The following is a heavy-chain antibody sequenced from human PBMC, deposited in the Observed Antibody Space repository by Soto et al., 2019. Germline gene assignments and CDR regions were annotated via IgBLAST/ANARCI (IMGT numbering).Heavy chain of an antibody. Sequence: GSLRLSCAASGFTFSSYSMNWVRQAPGKGLEWVSSISSSSSYIYYADSVKGRFTISRDNAKNSLYLQMNSLRAEDTAVYYCASWSYYDSSGYYYVDYYYYGMDVWGQGTTVTVSS. CDR1: GFTFSSYS. V-gene: IGHV3-21*01. D-gene: IGHD3-22*01. J-gene: IGHJ6*02. CDR2: ISSSSSYI. CDR3: ASWSYYDSSGYYYVDYYYYGMDV.